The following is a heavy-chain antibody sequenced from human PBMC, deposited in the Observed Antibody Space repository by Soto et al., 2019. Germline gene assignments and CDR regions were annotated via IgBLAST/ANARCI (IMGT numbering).Heavy chain of an antibody. V-gene: IGHV3-23*01. CDR3: AKLLWGLLEMADY. J-gene: IGHJ4*02. D-gene: IGHD3-10*01. CDR2: ISGGGGRT. CDR1: GFTFSSYA. Sequence: PGGSLRLSCAASGFTFSSYAMSWVRQAPGKGLEWVSAISGGGGRTYYADSVKGRFTISRDNSKNTLYLQMNSLRAEDTAVYYCAKLLWGLLEMADYWGQGTLVTVSS.